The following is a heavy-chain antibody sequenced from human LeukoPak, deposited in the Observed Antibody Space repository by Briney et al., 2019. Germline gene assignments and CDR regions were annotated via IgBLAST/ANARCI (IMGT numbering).Heavy chain of an antibody. D-gene: IGHD6-13*01. Sequence: SETLSLTCAVYGGSFSGYYWGWIRQPPGKGLEWIGSIYYSGSTYYNPSLKSRVTISVDTSKNQFSLKLSSVTAADTAVYYCSLAAAGTFGSGWEHDYWGQGTLVTV. V-gene: IGHV4-34*03. CDR1: GGSFSGYY. CDR2: IYYSGST. CDR3: SLAAAGTFGSGWEHDY. J-gene: IGHJ4*02.